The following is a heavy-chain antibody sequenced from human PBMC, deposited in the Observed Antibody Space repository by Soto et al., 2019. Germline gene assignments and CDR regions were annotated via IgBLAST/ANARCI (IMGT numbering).Heavy chain of an antibody. Sequence: QVQLQQWGAGPLRPLETLSLTCGVSGGSFSGYYWAWIRQSPGKGLEWIGEINDRGSINYNPSLKSRVSISVDTSNNHYSLKRRSVTAADTAVYYCARESHDILTGPPWVWYFDLWGRGTLVTVSS. CDR2: INDRGSI. D-gene: IGHD3-9*01. CDR1: GGSFSGYY. V-gene: IGHV4-34*01. CDR3: ARESHDILTGPPWVWYFDL. J-gene: IGHJ2*01.